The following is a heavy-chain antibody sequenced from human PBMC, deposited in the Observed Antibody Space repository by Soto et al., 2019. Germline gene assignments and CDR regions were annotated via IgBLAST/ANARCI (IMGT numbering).Heavy chain of an antibody. CDR1: GFTFSSYG. V-gene: IGHV3-33*01. J-gene: IGHJ6*02. D-gene: IGHD2-8*01. CDR2: IWYDGSNK. CDR3: ARDGQYCTNGVCYTRYGMDV. Sequence: QVQLVESGGGVVQPGRSLRLSCAASGFTFSSYGMHWVRQAPGKGLEWVAVIWYDGSNKYYADSVKGRFTISRDNSKNTLYLQMNSLRAEDTAVYYCARDGQYCTNGVCYTRYGMDVWGQGTTVTVS.